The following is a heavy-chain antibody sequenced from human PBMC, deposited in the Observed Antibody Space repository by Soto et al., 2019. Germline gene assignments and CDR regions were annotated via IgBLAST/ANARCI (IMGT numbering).Heavy chain of an antibody. Sequence: QVQLLESGGGVVQPGRSLRLSCVASGFTFSNYAMPWVRQAPGKGLEWVATISNDGSDKYYADSVKGRLTISRDNSKNTVYLQMNSLRAEETAVYYCAKDQGIAASHGIDWGQGTMVTVSS. CDR3: AKDQGIAASHGID. CDR2: ISNDGSDK. CDR1: GFTFSNYA. J-gene: IGHJ3*01. V-gene: IGHV3-30*18. D-gene: IGHD6-13*01.